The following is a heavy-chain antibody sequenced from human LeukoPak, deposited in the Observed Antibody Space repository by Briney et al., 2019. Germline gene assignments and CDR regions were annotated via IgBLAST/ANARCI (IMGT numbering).Heavy chain of an antibody. J-gene: IGHJ4*02. CDR1: GFTFSSYG. V-gene: IGHV3-30*03. CDR2: ISYDGSNK. Sequence: PGGSLRLSCAASGFTFSSYGMHWVRQAPGKGLEWVAVISYDGSNKYYADSVKGRFTISRDNSKNTLYLQMNSLRAEDAAVYYCAWDYCSGGSCYSGPDYWGQRTLVTVSS. D-gene: IGHD2-15*01. CDR3: AWDYCSGGSCYSGPDY.